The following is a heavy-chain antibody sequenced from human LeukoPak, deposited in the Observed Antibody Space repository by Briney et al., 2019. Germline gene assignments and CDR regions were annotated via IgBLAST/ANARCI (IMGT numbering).Heavy chain of an antibody. CDR1: GFTFRSHA. D-gene: IGHD1-14*01. CDR3: VKEAGGFDY. Sequence: AGGSLRLSCAASGFTFRSHAVNWVRQAPGKGLEWVSVVGGSSYYTHYADSVKGRFTISRDNSKNTLYLQMSSLRAEDTAVYYCVKEAGGFDYWGQGTLVTVSP. J-gene: IGHJ4*02. CDR2: VGGSSYYT. V-gene: IGHV3-23*01.